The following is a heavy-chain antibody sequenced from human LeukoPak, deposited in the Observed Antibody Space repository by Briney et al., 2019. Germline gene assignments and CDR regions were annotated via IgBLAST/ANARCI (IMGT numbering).Heavy chain of an antibody. CDR3: ARAGTPRNWFDP. D-gene: IGHD2-15*01. J-gene: IGHJ5*02. Sequence: GGSLRLSCAASGFTFSSYEMNWVRQAPGKGLEWVSYISSSGSTIYYADSVKGRFTISRDNAKNSLYLQMNSLRAEDTAVYYCARAGTPRNWFDPWGQGALVTVSS. CDR2: ISSSGSTI. CDR1: GFTFSSYE. V-gene: IGHV3-48*03.